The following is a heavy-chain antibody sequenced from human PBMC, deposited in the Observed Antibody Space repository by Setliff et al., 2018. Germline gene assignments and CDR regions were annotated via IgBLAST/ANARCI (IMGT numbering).Heavy chain of an antibody. Sequence: ETLSLTCAVYGGSFSGYYWTWIRQSPGRGLEWIGEINHSGITNYNPSLKSRLTIAVDTSKNEFSLILASVTAADTAVYYCARGGFFGYNADFWGQGALVTVSS. CDR2: INHSGIT. V-gene: IGHV4-34*01. CDR3: ARGGFFGYNADF. D-gene: IGHD3-3*01. J-gene: IGHJ4*02. CDR1: GGSFSGYY.